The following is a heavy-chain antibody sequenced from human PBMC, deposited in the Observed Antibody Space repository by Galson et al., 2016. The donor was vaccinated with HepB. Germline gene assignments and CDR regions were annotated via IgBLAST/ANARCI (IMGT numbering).Heavy chain of an antibody. V-gene: IGHV3-30*03. CDR1: GFTFTTHG. CDR3: VRDRATYDSSGYWFDY. CDR2: ISYDGSNK. J-gene: IGHJ4*02. D-gene: IGHD3-22*01. Sequence: SLRLSCAASGFTFTTHGMHWVRQAPGKGLEWVAVISYDGSNKYYADSVKGRFTISRDNSKNTLYLQMNSLRADDMAVYYCVRDRATYDSSGYWFDYWGQGALVTVSS.